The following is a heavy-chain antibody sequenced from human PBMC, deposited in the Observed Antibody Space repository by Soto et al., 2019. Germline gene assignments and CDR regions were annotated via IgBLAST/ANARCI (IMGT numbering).Heavy chain of an antibody. CDR1: GYTFTSYG. CDR2: ISAYNGNT. CDR3: ARAGYGSGSYLSFDGMDV. V-gene: IGHV1-18*01. J-gene: IGHJ6*02. Sequence: QVQLVQSGAEVKKPGASVKVSCKASGYTFTSYGISWVRQAPGQGLEWMGWISAYNGNTNYAQKLQGRVTMTTDTXTXTDXMELRSLRSDDTAVYYCARAGYGSGSYLSFDGMDVWGQGTTVTVSS. D-gene: IGHD3-10*01.